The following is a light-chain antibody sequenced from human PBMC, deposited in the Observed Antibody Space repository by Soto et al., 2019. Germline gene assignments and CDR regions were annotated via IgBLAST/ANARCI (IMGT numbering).Light chain of an antibody. V-gene: IGKV3-20*01. CDR1: QSVRSNY. Sequence: EILLTQSPGTLSLSPGERATLSCRASQSVRSNYLAWYQQKPGQAPRLLIYFASSRATGIPDRFSGSGSETDFTLTISRLEPEDFAVYYCQQHGSSPPFTFGQGTKLEI. J-gene: IGKJ2*01. CDR2: FAS. CDR3: QQHGSSPPFT.